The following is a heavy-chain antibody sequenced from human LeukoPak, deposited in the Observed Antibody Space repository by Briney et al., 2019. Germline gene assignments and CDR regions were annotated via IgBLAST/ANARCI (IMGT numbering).Heavy chain of an antibody. Sequence: GGSLRLSCAASGFTFSSYAMHWVRQAPGKGLEWVAVISYDGSNKYYADSVKGRFTISRDNSKNTLYLQMNSLRDEDTAVYYCARGYYYDTSGIDCWGQGTLVTVSS. CDR1: GFTFSSYA. CDR2: ISYDGSNK. V-gene: IGHV3-30-3*01. CDR3: ARGYYYDTSGIDC. D-gene: IGHD3-22*01. J-gene: IGHJ4*02.